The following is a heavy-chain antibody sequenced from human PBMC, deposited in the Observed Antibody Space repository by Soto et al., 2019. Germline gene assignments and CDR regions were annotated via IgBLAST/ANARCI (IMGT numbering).Heavy chain of an antibody. CDR2: INPSGGST. J-gene: IGHJ4*02. V-gene: IGHV1-46*01. CDR3: ARALYYDSSEYSCPFDY. CDR1: GYTFTSYY. Sequence: ASVKVSCKASGYTFTSYYMHWVRQAPGQGLEWMGIINPSGGSTSYAQKFQGRVTMTRDTSTSTVYMELSSLRSEDAAVYYCARALYYDSSEYSCPFDYWGQGTLVTVSS. D-gene: IGHD3-22*01.